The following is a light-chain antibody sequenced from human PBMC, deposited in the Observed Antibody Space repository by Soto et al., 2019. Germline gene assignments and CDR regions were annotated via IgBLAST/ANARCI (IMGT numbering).Light chain of an antibody. CDR2: WAS. CDR3: QYYCSTPHT. J-gene: IGKJ4*01. V-gene: IGKV4-1*01. Sequence: DIVMTQSPDSLAVSLGERANINCKSSQSVLYSTYSDNYLAWYQQKPGQPPKLLIYWASTRESGVPDRFSGSWSGTDSMITISMLKAEDVAVYYCQYYCSTPHTCGGGTKVESK. CDR1: QSVLYSTYSDNY.